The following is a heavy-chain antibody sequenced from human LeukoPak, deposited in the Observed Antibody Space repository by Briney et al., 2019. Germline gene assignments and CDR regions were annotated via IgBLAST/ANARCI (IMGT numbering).Heavy chain of an antibody. D-gene: IGHD6-13*01. CDR2: MSYDGSNK. CDR3: ARDLAATGTLIDY. CDR1: GFTFSNAW. Sequence: GGSLRLSCAASGFTFSNAWMSWVRQPPGKGLEWVAVMSYDGSNKQYADSVKGRFTISRDNSKNTVYLQMNSLRDEDTAVYYCARDLAATGTLIDYWGQGTLVTVSS. J-gene: IGHJ4*02. V-gene: IGHV3-30-3*01.